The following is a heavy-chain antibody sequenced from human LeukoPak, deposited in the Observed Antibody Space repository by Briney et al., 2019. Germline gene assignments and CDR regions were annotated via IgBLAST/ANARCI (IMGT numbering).Heavy chain of an antibody. V-gene: IGHV1-2*02. D-gene: IGHD6-13*01. J-gene: IGHJ4*02. CDR1: GYTFTGYY. CDR3: ARPKGRRIAAAGNY. Sequence: ASVTVSFKASGYTFTGYYMHWVRQAPGQGLEWIGWINPNSGGTNEAKKYQGRVIMTRYTSISTAYMELSRLRTDNTAVYYCARPKGRRIAAAGNYWGQGTLVTVSS. CDR2: INPNSGGT.